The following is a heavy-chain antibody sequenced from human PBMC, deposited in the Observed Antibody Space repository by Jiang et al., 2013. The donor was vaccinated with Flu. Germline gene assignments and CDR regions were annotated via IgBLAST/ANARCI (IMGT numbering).Heavy chain of an antibody. D-gene: IGHD2-15*01. CDR1: GFTFSSYA. V-gene: IGHV3-30*01. CDR3: ARGRCSGGSCYSYVDTAMVYYYYYGMDV. J-gene: IGHJ6*04. CDR2: ISYDGSNK. Sequence: LRLSCAASGFTFSSYAMHWVRQAPGKGLEWVAVISYDGSNKYYADSVKGRFTISRDNSKNTLYLQMNSLRAGDTAVYYCARGRCSGGSCYSYVDTAMVYYYYYGMDVWGKGTTVTVSS.